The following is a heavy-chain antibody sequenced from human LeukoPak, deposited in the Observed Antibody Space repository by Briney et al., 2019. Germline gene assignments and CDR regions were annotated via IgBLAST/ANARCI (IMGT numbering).Heavy chain of an antibody. D-gene: IGHD3-22*01. CDR2: ISYDGSNK. V-gene: IGHV3-30*18. CDR3: AKERYYDSSGLSNYFDY. CDR1: GFIFSSYG. Sequence: PGGSLRLSCAASGFIFSSYGMHWVRQAPGKGLEWVAVISYDGSNKYYADSVKGRFTISRDNSKNTLYLQMNSLRAEDTAVYYCAKERYYDSSGLSNYFDYWGQGTLVTVSS. J-gene: IGHJ4*02.